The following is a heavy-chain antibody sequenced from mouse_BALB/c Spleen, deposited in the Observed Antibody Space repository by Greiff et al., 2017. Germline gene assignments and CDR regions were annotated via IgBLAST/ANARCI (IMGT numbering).Heavy chain of an antibody. Sequence: VQLKESGPGLVKPSQSLSLTCSVTGYSITSGYYWNWIRQFPGNKLEWMGYISYDGSNNYNPSLKNRISITRDTSKNQFFLKLNSVTTEDTATYYCARVGYYGTRYFDVWGAGTTVTVSS. CDR1: GYSITSGYY. CDR2: ISYDGSN. V-gene: IGHV3-6*02. D-gene: IGHD1-1*01. CDR3: ARVGYYGTRYFDV. J-gene: IGHJ1*01.